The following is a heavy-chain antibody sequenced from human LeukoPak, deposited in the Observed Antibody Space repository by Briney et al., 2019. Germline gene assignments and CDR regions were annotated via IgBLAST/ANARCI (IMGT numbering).Heavy chain of an antibody. D-gene: IGHD3-10*01. CDR2: IYTSGST. J-gene: IGHJ4*02. Sequence: PSETLSLTCTVSGGSISSYHWSWIRQPAGKGLEWIGRIYTSGSTNYNPSLKSRVSISVDTSKNQFSLKLSSVTAADTAVYYCASMVRGVSSLFAYWGQGTLVTVSS. CDR1: GGSISSYH. CDR3: ASMVRGVSSLFAY. V-gene: IGHV4-4*07.